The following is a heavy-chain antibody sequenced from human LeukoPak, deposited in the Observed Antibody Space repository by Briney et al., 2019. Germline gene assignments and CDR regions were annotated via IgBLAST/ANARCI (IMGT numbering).Heavy chain of an antibody. CDR1: GYSISSGYY. V-gene: IGHV4-38-2*02. CDR2: IYHSGST. CDR3: AKDRAYSSGWYYFDY. J-gene: IGHJ4*02. Sequence: SETLSLTCTVSGYSISSGYYWGWIRQPPGKGLEWIGSIYHSGSTYYNPSLKSRVTISVDTSKNQFSLKLSSVTAADTAVYYCAKDRAYSSGWYYFDYWGQGTLVTVSS. D-gene: IGHD6-19*01.